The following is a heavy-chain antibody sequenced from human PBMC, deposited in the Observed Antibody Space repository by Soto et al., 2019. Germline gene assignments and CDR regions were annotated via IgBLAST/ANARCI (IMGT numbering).Heavy chain of an antibody. J-gene: IGHJ4*02. CDR2: IYYSGST. V-gene: IGHV4-39*01. CDR1: GGSISSSSYY. CDR3: ARQRSWGDYFDY. Sequence: SETLSLTCTVSGGSISSSSYYWGWIRQPPGKGLEWIGSIYYSGSTYYNPSLKSRVTISVDTSKNQFSLKLSSVTAADTAVYYCARQRSWGDYFDYWGQGTLVTVSS. D-gene: IGHD3-10*01.